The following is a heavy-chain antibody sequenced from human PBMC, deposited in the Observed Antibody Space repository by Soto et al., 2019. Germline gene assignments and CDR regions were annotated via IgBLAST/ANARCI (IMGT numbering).Heavy chain of an antibody. CDR2: ISAYNGNT. Sequence: QVQLVQSGAEVKKPGASVKVSCKASGYTFTSYGISWVRQAPGQGLEWMGWISAYNGNTNYAQKLQGRVTMTTDTXXSTAYMELRSLRSDDTAVYYCARSSSGRPPEAFGIWGQGTMVTVSS. CDR3: ARSSSGRPPEAFGI. D-gene: IGHD6-19*01. V-gene: IGHV1-18*01. CDR1: GYTFTSYG. J-gene: IGHJ3*02.